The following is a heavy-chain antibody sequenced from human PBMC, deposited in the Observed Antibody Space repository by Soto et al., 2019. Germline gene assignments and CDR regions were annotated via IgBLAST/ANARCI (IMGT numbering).Heavy chain of an antibody. D-gene: IGHD2-8*01. CDR3: ARDASGALHNDY. CDR2: INTVNGDT. Sequence: ASVKVSCKASGYTFSTFHMRWVRQAPGQRLEWMGWINTVNGDTKYSQKTQGRVTISRDTSASTTYMELSSLTFEDTAVYYCARDASGALHNDYWGQGTLVTVSS. CDR1: GYTFSTFH. V-gene: IGHV1-3*04. J-gene: IGHJ4*02.